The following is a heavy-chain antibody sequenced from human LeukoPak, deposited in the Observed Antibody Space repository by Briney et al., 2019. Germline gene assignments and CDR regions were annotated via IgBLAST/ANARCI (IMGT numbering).Heavy chain of an antibody. D-gene: IGHD1-7*01. J-gene: IGHJ3*02. Sequence: GGSLRLSCAASGFTFSSYWMSWVRQAPGKGLEWVANIKQDGSEKYYVDSVKCRFTISRDNAKNSLYLQMNSLRAEDTAVYYCARHMAGTTGAFDIWGQGTMVTVSS. CDR2: IKQDGSEK. CDR3: ARHMAGTTGAFDI. CDR1: GFTFSSYW. V-gene: IGHV3-7*01.